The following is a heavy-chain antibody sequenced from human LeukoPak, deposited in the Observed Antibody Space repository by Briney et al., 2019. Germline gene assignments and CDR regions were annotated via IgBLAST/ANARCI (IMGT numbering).Heavy chain of an antibody. D-gene: IGHD6-13*01. CDR2: IYPGDSDA. J-gene: IGHJ5*02. Sequence: GESLKISCKGSGYSITTYWIAWVRQMPGKGLEWMGIIYPGDSDARYSPSFQGQVTISADRSINTAYLQWSSLKASDTAIYYCARQRQQLVWLDPWGQGTLVTVSS. CDR3: ARQRQQLVWLDP. V-gene: IGHV5-51*01. CDR1: GYSITTYW.